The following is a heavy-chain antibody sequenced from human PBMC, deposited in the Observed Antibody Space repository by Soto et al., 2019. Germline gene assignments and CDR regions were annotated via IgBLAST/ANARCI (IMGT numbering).Heavy chain of an antibody. J-gene: IGHJ4*02. Sequence: QVQLVQSGAEVKKPGASVKVSCKVSGYTLTELSMHWVRQAPGKGLEWMGGFDPEDGETIYAQKFQGRVTMTENTSTNTAYMEMSSQRSEDTAVYYCATVDRDSSGYYTPYHDYWGQGTLVTVSS. D-gene: IGHD3-22*01. CDR2: FDPEDGET. CDR3: ATVDRDSSGYYTPYHDY. CDR1: GYTLTELS. V-gene: IGHV1-24*01.